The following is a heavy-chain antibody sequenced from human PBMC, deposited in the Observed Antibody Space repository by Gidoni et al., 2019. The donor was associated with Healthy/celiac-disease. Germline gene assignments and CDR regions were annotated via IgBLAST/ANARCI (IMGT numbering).Heavy chain of an antibody. V-gene: IGHV4-38-2*02. CDR3: ARESGIALY. D-gene: IGHD6-13*01. J-gene: IGHJ4*02. CDR1: GYSISSGYY. CDR2: IYHSGST. Sequence: QVQRQESGPGLVKPSEPLSLPCAVPGYSISSGYYWGWTRQPPGTGLEWIGSIYHSGSTYYNPSLKSRVTISVDTSKNQFSLKLSSVTAADTAVYYCARESGIALYWGQGTLVTVSS.